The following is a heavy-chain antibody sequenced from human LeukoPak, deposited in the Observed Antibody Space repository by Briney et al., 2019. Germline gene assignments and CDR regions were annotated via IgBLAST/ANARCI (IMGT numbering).Heavy chain of an antibody. CDR2: ISYDGSNK. Sequence: PGGSLRLSCAASGFTFSSYGMHWVRQAPGKGLEWVAVISYDGSNKYYADSVKGRFTISRDNSKNTLYLQMNSLRAEDTAVYYCARSGSRGYGGNGFHYWGQGTLVTVSS. V-gene: IGHV3-30*03. J-gene: IGHJ4*02. CDR1: GFTFSSYG. D-gene: IGHD4-23*01. CDR3: ARSGSRGYGGNGFHY.